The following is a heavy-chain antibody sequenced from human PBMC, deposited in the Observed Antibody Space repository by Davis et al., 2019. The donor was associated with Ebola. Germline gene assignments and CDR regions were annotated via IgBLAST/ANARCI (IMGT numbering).Heavy chain of an antibody. D-gene: IGHD5/OR15-5a*01. CDR1: GFTFSSYW. CDR2: ISSSSSYT. Sequence: GGSLRLSCAASGFTFSSYWMSWVRQAPGKGLEWVSYISSSSSYTNYADSVKGRFTISRDNAKNSLYLQMNSLRAEDTAVYYCARRVSVYYYGMDVWGQGTTVTVSS. V-gene: IGHV3-21*05. CDR3: ARRVSVYYYGMDV. J-gene: IGHJ6*02.